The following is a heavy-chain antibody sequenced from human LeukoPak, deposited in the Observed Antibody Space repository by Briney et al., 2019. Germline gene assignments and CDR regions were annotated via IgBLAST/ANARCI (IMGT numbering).Heavy chain of an antibody. V-gene: IGHV5-51*01. CDR2: IYSGDSDT. Sequence: PGESLKISCKGSGYSFTSYWIGWVRQMPGKGLEWMGIIYSGDSDTRYSPSFQGQVTISADKSISTAYLQWSSLKASDTAMYYCARLRDSSGYYYSHAFDIWGQGTMVTVSS. J-gene: IGHJ3*02. D-gene: IGHD3-22*01. CDR1: GYSFTSYW. CDR3: ARLRDSSGYYYSHAFDI.